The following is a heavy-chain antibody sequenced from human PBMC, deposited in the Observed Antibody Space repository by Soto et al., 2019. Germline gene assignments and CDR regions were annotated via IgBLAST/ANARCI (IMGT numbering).Heavy chain of an antibody. V-gene: IGHV1-2*02. CDR3: AREGLVLVPTTVNSDYYYYAMDV. CDR1: GYTFTGYY. J-gene: IGHJ6*02. D-gene: IGHD2-2*01. CDR2: INPNSGGT. Sequence: ASVKVSCKASGYTFTGYYMHWVRQAPGQGLEWMGWINPNSGGTNYAQKFQGRVTITADESTNTAYMELSSLRSEDTAVYYCAREGLVLVPTTVNSDYYYYAMDVWGQGTTVTVSS.